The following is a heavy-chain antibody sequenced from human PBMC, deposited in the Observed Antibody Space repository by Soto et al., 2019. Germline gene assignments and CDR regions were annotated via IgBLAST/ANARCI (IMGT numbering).Heavy chain of an antibody. D-gene: IGHD3-10*01. Sequence: PGGSLRLSCAASGFTFSSYAMSWVRQAPGKGLEWVSGISGSADSIYYADSVKGRFTISRDNSKNTLYLQMNSLRAEDTAVYYCPRGVMDFDYWGQGILVTVSS. CDR3: PRGVMDFDY. CDR1: GFTFSSYA. J-gene: IGHJ4*02. V-gene: IGHV3-23*01. CDR2: ISGSADSI.